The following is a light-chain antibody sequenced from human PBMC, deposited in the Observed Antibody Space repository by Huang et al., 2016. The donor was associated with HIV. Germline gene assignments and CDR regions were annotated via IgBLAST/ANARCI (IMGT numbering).Light chain of an antibody. V-gene: IGKV3-15*01. J-gene: IGKJ1*01. CDR3: QQYNTSPRT. Sequence: ENLMTQSPSTLSVSPGESATLSCRASQSVFKNLAWYQQKPDQAPKLLSYGSSTRAAGIPARFSGSGSGTDFTLTISSLQSEDFAVYYCQQYNTSPRTFGQGTKVEV. CDR1: QSVFKN. CDR2: GSS.